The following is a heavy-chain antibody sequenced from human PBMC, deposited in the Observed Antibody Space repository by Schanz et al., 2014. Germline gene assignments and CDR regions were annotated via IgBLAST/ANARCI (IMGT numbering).Heavy chain of an antibody. J-gene: IGHJ4*02. D-gene: IGHD3-22*01. CDR3: AKDISDTSGKDDY. Sequence: EVQLVESGGGLVQPGGSLRLSCTASGFTFSSYSMNWVRQAPGKGPEWVSYIRSSSTPIYYADSVKGRFTISRDNAKNSLYLQMNSLRVEDSAIYYCAKDISDTSGKDDYWGQGTLVTVSS. CDR2: IRSSSTPI. CDR1: GFTFSSYS. V-gene: IGHV3-48*01.